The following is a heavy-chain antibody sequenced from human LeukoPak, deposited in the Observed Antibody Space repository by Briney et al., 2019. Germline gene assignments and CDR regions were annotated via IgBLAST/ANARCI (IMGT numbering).Heavy chain of an antibody. V-gene: IGHV3-23*01. D-gene: IGHD3-22*01. CDR3: AKRGVVIRVILVGFHKEAYYFDS. Sequence: GRSLRLSCAASGFTFSAYGMQWVRQAPGKGLEWVAGISDSGGRTNYADSVKGRFTISRDNPKNTLYPQMNSLRAEDTAVYFCAKRGVVIRVILVGFHKEAYYFDSWGQGALVTVSS. J-gene: IGHJ4*02. CDR1: GFTFSAYG. CDR2: ISDSGGRT.